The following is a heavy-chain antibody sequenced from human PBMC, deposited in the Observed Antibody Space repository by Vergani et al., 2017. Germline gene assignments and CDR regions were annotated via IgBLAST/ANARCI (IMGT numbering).Heavy chain of an antibody. V-gene: IGHV4-39*07. CDR1: GGSISSSSYY. J-gene: IGHJ2*01. D-gene: IGHD4-17*01. Sequence: QLQLQESGPGLVKPSETLSLTCTVSGGSISSSSYYWGWIRQPPGKGLEWIGSIYYSGSTYYNPSLKSRVTISVDTSKTQFSLKLSSVTAADTAVYYCARDSYGDYGSRATLFDWYFDLWGRGTLVTVSS. CDR2: IYYSGST. CDR3: ARDSYGDYGSRATLFDWYFDL.